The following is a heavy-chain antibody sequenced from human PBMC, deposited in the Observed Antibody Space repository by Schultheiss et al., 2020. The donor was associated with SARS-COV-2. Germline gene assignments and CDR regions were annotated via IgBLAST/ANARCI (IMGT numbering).Heavy chain of an antibody. J-gene: IGHJ5*02. CDR3: ARSHRRGWFDP. Sequence: SETLSLTCTVSGGSISSYYWSWIRQPPGKGLEWIGYIYSSGVTKYNPSLKSRVTISVDTSKNQFSLKLNSVTAADTAVYYCARSHRRGWFDPWGQGTLVTVSS. CDR1: GGSISSYY. CDR2: IYSSGVT. V-gene: IGHV4-4*09. D-gene: IGHD3-10*01.